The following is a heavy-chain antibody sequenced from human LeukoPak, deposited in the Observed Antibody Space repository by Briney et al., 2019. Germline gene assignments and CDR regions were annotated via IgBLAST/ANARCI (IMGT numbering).Heavy chain of an antibody. CDR2: IKQDGSEE. J-gene: IGHJ4*02. CDR1: GFTFSRYW. V-gene: IGHV3-7*03. Sequence: GSLRLSCAASGFTFSRYWMSWVRQVPRKGLEWVANIKQDGSEEYYVDSVKGRFTISRDNAKNSLSLQMSSLRAEDTAVYYCARDKGDYDRSGSLFVFGGRGTLVTVSS. CDR3: ARDKGDYDRSGSLFVF. D-gene: IGHD3-22*01.